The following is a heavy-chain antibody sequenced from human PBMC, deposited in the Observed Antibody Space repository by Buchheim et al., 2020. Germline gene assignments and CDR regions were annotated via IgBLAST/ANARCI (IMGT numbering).Heavy chain of an antibody. CDR3: ATTKHGSVTWYT. J-gene: IGHJ5*02. V-gene: IGHV5-51*01. Sequence: EVQLVQSGAEVKQPGESLKISCQGSGDSYSSYWIGWVRQMPGRGLEWVGIIWLGGSITTYNPSFQGQVTISADKSVFTAYLQWSVLKASDTAMYYCATTKHGSVTWYTWGQGTL. CDR1: GDSYSSYW. D-gene: IGHD1-1*01. CDR2: IWLGGSIT.